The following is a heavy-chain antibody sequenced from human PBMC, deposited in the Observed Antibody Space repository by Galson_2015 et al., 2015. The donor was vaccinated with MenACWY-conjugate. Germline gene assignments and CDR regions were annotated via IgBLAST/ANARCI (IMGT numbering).Heavy chain of an antibody. CDR1: GFSLSTSRVG. V-gene: IGHV2-5*02. J-gene: IGHJ3*01. Sequence: PALVKPTQPLTLTCTFSGFSLSTSRVGVGWIRQPPGQALEWLSLIYWDDDKRHSPSLKSRLTITKDTSKNQVVLSMTNMDPVDTATYSWAHSPYCITPICYVARAFDVGGKGTVVPAPS. CDR2: IYWDDDK. D-gene: IGHD3-10*01. CDR3: AHSPYCITPICYVARAFDV.